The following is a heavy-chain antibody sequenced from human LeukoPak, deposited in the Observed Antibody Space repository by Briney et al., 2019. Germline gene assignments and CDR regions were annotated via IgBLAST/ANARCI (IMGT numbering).Heavy chain of an antibody. J-gene: IGHJ4*02. D-gene: IGHD6-19*01. Sequence: PSQTLSLTCAVSGGSISSGGYSWSWIRQPPGKGLEWIGYFYHSGSTYYNPSLKSRVTISVDRSKNQFSLKLSSVTAADTAVYYCARFVAVADYYFDYWGQGTLVTVSS. V-gene: IGHV4-30-2*01. CDR1: GGSISSGGYS. CDR2: FYHSGST. CDR3: ARFVAVADYYFDY.